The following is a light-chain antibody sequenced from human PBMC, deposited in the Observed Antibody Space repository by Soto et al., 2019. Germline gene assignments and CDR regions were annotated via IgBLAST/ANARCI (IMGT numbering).Light chain of an antibody. J-gene: IGKJ2*01. Sequence: EIVLTQSPATLSLSPGERATLSCRARQSVGSYLAWYQHKPGQATRLLIYDASNRATGIPVRFSGSGSGTDFTLTISSLESEDFAVYYCQQRTDWPRYTFGQGTNLEIK. CDR1: QSVGSY. CDR2: DAS. V-gene: IGKV3-11*01. CDR3: QQRTDWPRYT.